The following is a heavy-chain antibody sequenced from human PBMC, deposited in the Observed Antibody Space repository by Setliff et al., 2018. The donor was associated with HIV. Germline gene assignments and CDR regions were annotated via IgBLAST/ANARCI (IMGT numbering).Heavy chain of an antibody. Sequence: PSETLSLTCTVSGDSITRGSYYWSWIRQPAGKGLEWIGHIYTSGKTHYSPSLKSRITISADTSKNQLSLNLSSVTAADTAVYYCARHSPNVGVRGDALDIWGQGTVVTVSS. CDR2: IYTSGKT. J-gene: IGHJ3*02. D-gene: IGHD2-8*01. CDR3: ARHSPNVGVRGDALDI. V-gene: IGHV4-61*09. CDR1: GDSITRGSYY.